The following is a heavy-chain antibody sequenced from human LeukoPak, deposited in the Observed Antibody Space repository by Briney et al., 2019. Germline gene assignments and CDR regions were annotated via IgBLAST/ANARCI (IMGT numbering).Heavy chain of an antibody. D-gene: IGHD6-13*01. Sequence: GGSLRLSCAASGFTFSSYWMHWVRQAPGKGLVWVSRINSDGSSTSYADSVKGRFTISRDNAKNTLYLQMNSLRAEDTAVYYCAREGAAAGSGYYFDYWGQGTLVAVS. CDR1: GFTFSSYW. CDR3: AREGAAAGSGYYFDY. V-gene: IGHV3-74*01. J-gene: IGHJ4*02. CDR2: INSDGSST.